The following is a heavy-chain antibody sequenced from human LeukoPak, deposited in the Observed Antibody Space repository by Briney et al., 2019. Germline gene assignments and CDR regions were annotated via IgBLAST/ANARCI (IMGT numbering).Heavy chain of an antibody. CDR2: ISGSGGST. V-gene: IGHV3-23*01. D-gene: IGHD3-10*01. J-gene: IGHJ6*03. CDR1: AFTFSNYA. Sequence: GGSLRLSCAASAFTFSNYAMHWVRQTPGKRLEWVSVISGSGGSTYYADSVKGRFTISRDNSKNTLYLQMNSLRAEDAAVYYCAKEEWGFGEFPLFMDVWGKGTTVTISS. CDR3: AKEEWGFGEFPLFMDV.